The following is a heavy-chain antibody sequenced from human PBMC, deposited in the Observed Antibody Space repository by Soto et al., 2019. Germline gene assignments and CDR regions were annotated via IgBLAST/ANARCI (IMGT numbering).Heavy chain of an antibody. Sequence: EVQLLESGGGLVQPGGSLRLSCAASGFTFSSYAMSWVRQAPGKGLEWVSGISGSGGSTSYADSVKGRFTISRDSSKNTRFLQMNSLRAEDTAVYYCAKGLSGYSDGYPSSYYYGMDVWGQGTTVTVSS. CDR3: AKGLSGYSDGYPSSYYYGMDV. CDR2: ISGSGGST. CDR1: GFTFSSYA. D-gene: IGHD5-18*01. J-gene: IGHJ6*02. V-gene: IGHV3-23*01.